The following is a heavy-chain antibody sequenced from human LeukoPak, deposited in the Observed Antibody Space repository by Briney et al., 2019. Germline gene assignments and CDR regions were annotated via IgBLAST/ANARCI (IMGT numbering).Heavy chain of an antibody. V-gene: IGHV1-2*02. J-gene: IGHJ5*02. Sequence: ASVKVSCMASGYTFTGYYMHWVRQAPGQGLEWMGWINPNSGGTNYAQNLQGRVTMTRDTASSTGYMELSRLRADDTAVYYCARRGSSGWYNWFDPWGQGTLVTVSS. D-gene: IGHD6-19*01. CDR2: INPNSGGT. CDR1: GYTFTGYY. CDR3: ARRGSSGWYNWFDP.